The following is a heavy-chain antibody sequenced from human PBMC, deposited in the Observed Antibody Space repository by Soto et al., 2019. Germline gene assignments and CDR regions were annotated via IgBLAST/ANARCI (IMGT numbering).Heavy chain of an antibody. D-gene: IGHD6-19*01. CDR1: GYIFTTYH. J-gene: IGHJ4*02. CDR2: INPSGGTT. V-gene: IGHV1-46*01. CDR3: ARWHSSGYMDY. Sequence: ASVKVSCKASGYIFTTYHFHWVRQAHGQGLEWMGVINPSGGTTTYAQKFRDRVTLTRDTSATTVYMELTGLTSEDTAVYFCARWHSSGYMDYWGQGTLVTVSS.